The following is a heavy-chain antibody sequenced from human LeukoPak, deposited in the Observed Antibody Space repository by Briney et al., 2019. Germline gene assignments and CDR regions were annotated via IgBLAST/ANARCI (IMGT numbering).Heavy chain of an antibody. CDR2: INSDGSST. D-gene: IGHD3-3*01. CDR1: GFTFSSYW. J-gene: IGHJ4*02. V-gene: IGHV3-74*01. Sequence: PGGSLRLSCAASGFTFSSYWMHWVRQAPGKGLVWVSRINSDGSSTSYADSVKGRFTISRDNAKNTLYLQMNSLRAEDTAVYYCARDYDFWSGYSPAYYFDYWGQGTLVTVSS. CDR3: ARDYDFWSGYSPAYYFDY.